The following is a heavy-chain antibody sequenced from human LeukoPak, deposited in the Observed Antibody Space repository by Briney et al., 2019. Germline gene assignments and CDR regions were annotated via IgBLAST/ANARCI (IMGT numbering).Heavy chain of an antibody. CDR3: ARSKDIRMGSKRGIEMDY. CDR2: INPNSGDT. Sequence: ASVKVSCKASGYTFTGYYMHWVRQAPGQGLEWMGWINPNSGDTNYAQKFQGRVTMTRDTSISTAYMELSRLRSDDTAVYYCARSKDIRMGSKRGIEMDYWGQGTLVTVSS. J-gene: IGHJ4*02. D-gene: IGHD5-24*01. CDR1: GYTFTGYY. V-gene: IGHV1-2*02.